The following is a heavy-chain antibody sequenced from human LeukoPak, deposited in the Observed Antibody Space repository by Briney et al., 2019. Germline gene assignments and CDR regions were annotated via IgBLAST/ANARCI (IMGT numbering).Heavy chain of an antibody. V-gene: IGHV4-34*01. CDR1: GGSFSGYY. CDR2: INHSGST. D-gene: IGHD3-10*01. Sequence: TSETLSLTCAVYGGSFSGYYWSWIRQPPGKGLEWIGEINHSGSTNYNPSLKSRVTISVDTSKNQFSLKLSSVTAADTAVYYCARGLGYYGSGSPDRNWFDPWGQGTLVTVSS. J-gene: IGHJ5*02. CDR3: ARGLGYYGSGSPDRNWFDP.